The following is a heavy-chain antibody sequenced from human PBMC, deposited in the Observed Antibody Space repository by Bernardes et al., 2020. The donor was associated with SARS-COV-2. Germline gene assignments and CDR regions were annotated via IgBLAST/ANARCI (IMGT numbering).Heavy chain of an antibody. CDR1: GYSFTNYW. Sequence: GASLKISCKGSGYSFTNYWIGWVRQMPGKGLEWMGIIYPDDSDTRYSPSFQGQVTISADKSISTSYLQWSSLKASDTAMYYCTRHEGVGATDYWGQGTLVTVSS. V-gene: IGHV5-51*01. CDR3: TRHEGVGATDY. CDR2: IYPDDSDT. D-gene: IGHD1-26*01. J-gene: IGHJ4*02.